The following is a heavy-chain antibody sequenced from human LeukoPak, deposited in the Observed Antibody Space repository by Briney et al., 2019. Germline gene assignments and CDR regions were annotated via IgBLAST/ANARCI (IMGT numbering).Heavy chain of an antibody. V-gene: IGHV3-23*01. CDR3: ARGGNDYSNYAPPYYFDY. CDR1: GFTFSSYA. Sequence: PGGSLRLSCAASGFTFSSYAMSWVRQAPGKGLEWVSAINGSGGSTYYADSVKGRFTISRDNAKNSLYLQMNSLRAEDTAVYYCARGGNDYSNYAPPYYFDYWGQGTLVTVSS. D-gene: IGHD4-11*01. CDR2: INGSGGST. J-gene: IGHJ4*02.